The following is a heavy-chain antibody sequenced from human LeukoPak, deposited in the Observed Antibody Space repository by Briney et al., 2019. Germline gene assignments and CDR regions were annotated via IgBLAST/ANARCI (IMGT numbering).Heavy chain of an antibody. Sequence: PSETLSLTCTVSGGSISSSSYYWGWIRQPPGKGLEWIGSIYYSGSTYYNPSLKSRVTISVDTSKNQFSLKLSSVTAADTAVYYCARVQQLVADLDYWGQGTLVTVSS. V-gene: IGHV4-39*07. CDR1: GGSISSSSYY. D-gene: IGHD6-13*01. CDR3: ARVQQLVADLDY. CDR2: IYYSGST. J-gene: IGHJ4*02.